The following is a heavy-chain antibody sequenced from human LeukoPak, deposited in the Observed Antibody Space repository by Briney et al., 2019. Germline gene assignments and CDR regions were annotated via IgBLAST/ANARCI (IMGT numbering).Heavy chain of an antibody. J-gene: IGHJ4*02. D-gene: IGHD2-2*01. CDR3: ARDFGCSSTSCYGRFDY. V-gene: IGHV1-69*05. Sequence: ASVKVSCKASGGTFSSYAISWVRQAPGQGLEWMGGIIPIFGTANYAQKFQGRVTITTDESTSPAYMELSSLRSEDTAVYYCARDFGCSSTSCYGRFDYWGQGTLVTVSS. CDR1: GGTFSSYA. CDR2: IIPIFGTA.